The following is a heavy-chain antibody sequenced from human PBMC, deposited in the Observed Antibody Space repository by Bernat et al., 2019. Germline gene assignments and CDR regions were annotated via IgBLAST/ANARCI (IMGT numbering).Heavy chain of an antibody. V-gene: IGHV3-43*02. Sequence: EVQLVESGGGVIQPGGSLRLSCAPSGFIFHAYVMHWVRQAPGMGLEWVSRISHDSSATSYADSVKGRFTISRDNSKNSLYLQMNSRRVEDTALYYCVRDNTNWAFDYWGRGTLVTVSS. CDR2: ISHDSSAT. D-gene: IGHD7-27*01. CDR3: VRDNTNWAFDY. J-gene: IGHJ4*02. CDR1: GFIFHAYV.